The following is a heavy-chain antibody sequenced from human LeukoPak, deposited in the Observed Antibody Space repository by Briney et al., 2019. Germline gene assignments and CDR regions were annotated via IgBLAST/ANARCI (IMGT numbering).Heavy chain of an antibody. CDR2: IYCSGST. CDR1: GGSISSYY. D-gene: IGHD3-22*01. Sequence: PSETLSLTCTVSGGSISSYYWSWIRQPPGKGLEWIGYIYCSGSTNYNPSLESRVTISVDTSKNQFSLKLSSVTAADTAVYYCAGAFDYYDSSGYYYYAFDIWGQGTMVTVSS. J-gene: IGHJ3*02. V-gene: IGHV4-59*01. CDR3: AGAFDYYDSSGYYYYAFDI.